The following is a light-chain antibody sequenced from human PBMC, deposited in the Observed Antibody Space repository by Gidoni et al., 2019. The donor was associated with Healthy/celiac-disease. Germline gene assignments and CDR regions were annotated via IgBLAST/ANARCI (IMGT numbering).Light chain of an antibody. CDR2: EVS. CDR3: SSYTSSSTRV. V-gene: IGLV2-14*01. J-gene: IGLJ3*02. CDR1: SSDVGGYNY. Sequence: QPALTQPASVSGSPGQSITIPCTGTSSDVGGYNYVSWYQQHPGKAPKLMIYEVSNRPSGVPDRFSGSKSGNTASLTISGLQAEDEADYYCSSYTSSSTRVFGGGTKLTVL.